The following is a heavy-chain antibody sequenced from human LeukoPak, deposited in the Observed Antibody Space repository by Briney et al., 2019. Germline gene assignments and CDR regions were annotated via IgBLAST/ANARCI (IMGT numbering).Heavy chain of an antibody. CDR3: ARGDDSGYDFNYYFDY. CDR2: ISSSSSYI. Sequence: PGGSLRLSCAASGFTFSSYSMNWVRQAPGKGLEWVSSISSSSSYIYYADSVKGRFTISRGNAKNSLYLQMNSLRAEDTAVYYCARGDDSGYDFNYYFDYWGQGTLVTVSS. CDR1: GFTFSSYS. J-gene: IGHJ4*02. D-gene: IGHD5-12*01. V-gene: IGHV3-21*01.